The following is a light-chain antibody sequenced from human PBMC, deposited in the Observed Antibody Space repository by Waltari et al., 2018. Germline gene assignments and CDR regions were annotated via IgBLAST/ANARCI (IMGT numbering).Light chain of an antibody. CDR1: KLGNKY. CDR2: QDT. Sequence: SYELTQPPSVSVSPGQTASIPCSGDKLGNKYASWYQQKPGQSPVLVIYQDTKRPSGIPERFSGSNSGNTATLTISGTQAMDEADYYCQAWDSSTVVFGGGTKLTVL. CDR3: QAWDSSTVV. J-gene: IGLJ2*01. V-gene: IGLV3-1*01.